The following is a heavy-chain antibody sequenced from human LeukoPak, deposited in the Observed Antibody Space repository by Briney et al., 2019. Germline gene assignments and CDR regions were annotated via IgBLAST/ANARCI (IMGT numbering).Heavy chain of an antibody. V-gene: IGHV3-66*02. CDR2: IYSGGDT. CDR1: GFTFSSYS. D-gene: IGHD6-19*01. CDR3: AKDPYSSGWSVYFDY. Sequence: PGGSLRLSCAASGFTFSSYSMNWVRQAPGKGPEWVSVIYSGGDTYYADFVKGRFSVSRDNSKNTVYLQMNSLRAEDTAVYYCAKDPYSSGWSVYFDYWGQGTLVTVSS. J-gene: IGHJ4*02.